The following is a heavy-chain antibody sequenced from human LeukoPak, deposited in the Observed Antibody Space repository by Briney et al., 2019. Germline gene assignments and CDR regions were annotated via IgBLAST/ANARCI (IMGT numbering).Heavy chain of an antibody. CDR1: GFTFNSYG. D-gene: IGHD3-10*01. CDR3: AKDSAFYYIDV. Sequence: GVSLRLSCAASGFTFNSYGMHWVRQAPGKGLEWVAFIRYNGDNQYYADSVKGRFTISRDNSKNTLYLQMNSLKGDDTAVYYCAKDSAFYYIDVWGKGTTVIIAS. V-gene: IGHV3-30*02. CDR2: IRYNGDNQ. J-gene: IGHJ6*03.